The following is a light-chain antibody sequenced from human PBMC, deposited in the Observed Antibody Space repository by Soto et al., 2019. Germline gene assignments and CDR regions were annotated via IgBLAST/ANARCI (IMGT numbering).Light chain of an antibody. CDR1: SSNIGGNT. J-gene: IGLJ1*01. Sequence: QAVVTQPPSASGTPGQRVTISCSGSSSNIGGNTVNWYQQLPGTAPKLLIYGNDQRPSGVPDRFSGSKSGTSASLAISGLQSEVEADYYCAAWDDSLNAFVFGTGTKVTVL. CDR2: GND. CDR3: AAWDDSLNAFV. V-gene: IGLV1-44*01.